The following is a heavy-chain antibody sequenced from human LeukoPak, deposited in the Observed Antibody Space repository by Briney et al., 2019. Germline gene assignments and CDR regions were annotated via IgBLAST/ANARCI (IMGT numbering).Heavy chain of an antibody. CDR3: ARRISGYYIDF. J-gene: IGHJ4*02. V-gene: IGHV5-51*01. D-gene: IGHD1-26*01. Sequence: GESLKISCKXSGYTFTNYWIGWVRQIPGKGLEWMGIIWPSDSDTRYSPSFQGQVTISADKSISTAYLQWSSLKASDTAIYFCARRISGYYIDFWGQGTLVSVSS. CDR2: IWPSDSDT. CDR1: GYTFTNYW.